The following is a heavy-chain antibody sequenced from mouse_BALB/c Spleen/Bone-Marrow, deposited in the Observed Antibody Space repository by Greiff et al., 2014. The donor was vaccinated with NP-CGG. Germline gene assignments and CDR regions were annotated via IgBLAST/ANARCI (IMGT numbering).Heavy chain of an antibody. CDR2: IDPANGNT. CDR1: GLNIKDTY. J-gene: IGHJ1*01. V-gene: IGHV14-3*02. D-gene: IGHD1-3*01. CDR3: ARQEFAIYWYFDV. Sequence: EVQLQQSGAELVKPGASVKLSCSASGLNIKDTYMHWVKQRPEQGLEWIGRIDPANGNTKHDPKFQDKATITADTSSNTVDLQLSSLTFEDTAVYYCARQEFAIYWYFDVWGAGTTVTVSS.